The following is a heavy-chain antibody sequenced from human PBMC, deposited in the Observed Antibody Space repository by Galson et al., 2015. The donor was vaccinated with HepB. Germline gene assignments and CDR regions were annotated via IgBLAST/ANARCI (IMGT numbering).Heavy chain of an antibody. CDR1: EFTFSNYW. CDR2: IKQDGSEK. J-gene: IGHJ4*02. Sequence: SLRLSCAASEFTFSNYWMSWVRQAPGRGLEWVANIKQDGSEKYYVASVKGRFTISRDNAKNSLYLQMNSLRAEDTAVYYCAATFTYDFWSGSFDSWGQGTLVTVSS. CDR3: AATFTYDFWSGSFDS. D-gene: IGHD3-3*01. V-gene: IGHV3-7*01.